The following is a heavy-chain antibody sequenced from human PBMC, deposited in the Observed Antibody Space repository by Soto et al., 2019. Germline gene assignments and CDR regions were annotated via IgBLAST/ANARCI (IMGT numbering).Heavy chain of an antibody. CDR1: GGSISSGGYS. CDR2: IYHSGST. J-gene: IGHJ6*04. V-gene: IGHV4-30-2*01. CDR3: XXXXANHGV. Sequence: SETLSLTCAVSGGSISSGGYSWSWIRRPPGKGLEWIGYIYHSGSTYYNPSLKSRVTISVDRSKNQFSLKLSSVTAADTAVYXXXXXXANHGVWGKGTTVTVSS.